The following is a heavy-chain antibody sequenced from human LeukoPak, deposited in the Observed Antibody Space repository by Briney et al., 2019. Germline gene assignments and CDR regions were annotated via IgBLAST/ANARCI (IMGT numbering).Heavy chain of an antibody. V-gene: IGHV3-49*03. CDR1: GFTFGDYA. D-gene: IGHD5-12*01. CDR2: IRSKAYGGTT. Sequence: GGSLRLSCTASGFTFGDYAMSWFRQAPGKGLEWVGFIRSKAYGGTTEYAASVKGRFTISRDDSKSIAYLQMNSLKTEDTAVYYCTRVGGYSGYVPTYFDYWGQGTLVAVSS. CDR3: TRVGGYSGYVPTYFDY. J-gene: IGHJ4*02.